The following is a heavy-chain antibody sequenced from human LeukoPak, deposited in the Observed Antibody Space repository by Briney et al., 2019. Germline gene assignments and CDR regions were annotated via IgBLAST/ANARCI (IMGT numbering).Heavy chain of an antibody. CDR3: ARDHSQDDS. V-gene: IGHV3-30-3*01. Sequence: GGSLRLSCAASGFTFTTYAMHWVRQAPGKGLEWVAVISYDGSSKYYGDSVKGRFTISRDNSKNTLYLQMNSLRPEDTAVYYCARDHSQDDSWGLGTLVTVSS. CDR2: ISYDGSSK. CDR1: GFTFTTYA. J-gene: IGHJ4*02.